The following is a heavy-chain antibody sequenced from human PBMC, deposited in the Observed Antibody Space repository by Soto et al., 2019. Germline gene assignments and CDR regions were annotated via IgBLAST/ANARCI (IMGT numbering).Heavy chain of an antibody. J-gene: IGHJ4*02. CDR3: ARIGGLYDMDC. V-gene: IGHV4-61*01. Sequence: VQLQQSGPGLVKPSETLSLTCSVSGGSVSSGRFHWSWIRETPGKGLQFIGSIFYNGTANYSPSLKNRVTISVDTSQIQFYLKLVSMAAADTAVYYYARIGGLYDMDCWGEWNLVTVSS. CDR2: IFYNGTA. D-gene: IGHD2-8*01. CDR1: GGSVSSGRFH.